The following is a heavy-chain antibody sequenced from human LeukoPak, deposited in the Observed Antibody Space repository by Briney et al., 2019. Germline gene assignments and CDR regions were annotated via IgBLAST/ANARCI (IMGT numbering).Heavy chain of an antibody. V-gene: IGHV1-18*01. Sequence: ASVKVSCKASGYTFTSYGISCVRQAPGQGLEWMGWISAYNGNTNNAQKLQGRVTMTTDTSTSTAYMELRSLRSDDTDVYYCARNNPYYDFWSGPLYYYYMDVWGKGTTVTVSS. CDR3: ARNNPYYDFWSGPLYYYYMDV. CDR1: GYTFTSYG. D-gene: IGHD3-3*01. CDR2: ISAYNGNT. J-gene: IGHJ6*03.